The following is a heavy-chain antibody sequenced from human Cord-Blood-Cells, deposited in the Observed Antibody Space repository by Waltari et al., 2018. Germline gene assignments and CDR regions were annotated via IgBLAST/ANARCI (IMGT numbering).Heavy chain of an antibody. Sequence: EVQLVESGGGLVQPGGSLRLSCAASGFTFSSYAMRWVRQAPGKGREWVSAIRGSGGSTYYADSVKGRFTISRDNSKNTLYLQMNSLRAEYTAVYYCAKLSENGDYFDYWGQGTLVTVSS. CDR2: IRGSGGST. CDR3: AKLSENGDYFDY. CDR1: GFTFSSYA. V-gene: IGHV3-23*04. D-gene: IGHD4-17*01. J-gene: IGHJ4*02.